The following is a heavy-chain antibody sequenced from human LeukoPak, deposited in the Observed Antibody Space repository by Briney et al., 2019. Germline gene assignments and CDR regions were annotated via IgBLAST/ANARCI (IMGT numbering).Heavy chain of an antibody. J-gene: IGHJ5*02. CDR2: ISAYNGNT. CDR1: GYTFTSYG. V-gene: IGHV1-18*01. Sequence: WASVKVSCKASGYTFTSYGISWVRQAPGQGLEWMGWISAYNGNTNYARKLQGRVTMTTDTSTSTAYMELRSLRSDDTAVYYCARDPWSSWQQGLNWFDPWGQGTLVTVSS. CDR3: ARDPWSSWQQGLNWFDP. D-gene: IGHD6-13*01.